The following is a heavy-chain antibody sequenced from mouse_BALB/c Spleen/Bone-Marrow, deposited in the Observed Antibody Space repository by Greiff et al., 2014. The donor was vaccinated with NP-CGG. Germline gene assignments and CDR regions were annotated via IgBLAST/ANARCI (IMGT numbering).Heavy chain of an antibody. CDR2: IDPANGNT. CDR1: GFNIKDTY. D-gene: IGHD2-1*01. CDR3: ARVYPNAMDN. Sequence: DVQLQESGAELVKPGASAKLSCTASGFNIKDTYMHWAKQRPEQGLEWIGRIDPANGNTKYDPKLQGKATITADTSSNTAYLQLSSLTSEDTAVYYCARVYPNAMDNWGQGTSVTVSS. V-gene: IGHV14-3*02. J-gene: IGHJ4*01.